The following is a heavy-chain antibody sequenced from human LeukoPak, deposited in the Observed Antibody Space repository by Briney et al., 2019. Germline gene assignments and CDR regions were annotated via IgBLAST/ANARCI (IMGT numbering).Heavy chain of an antibody. J-gene: IGHJ4*02. CDR1: GFTFDDYA. CDR3: AKARYSSSWYNTFDY. V-gene: IGHV3-9*01. D-gene: IGHD6-13*01. Sequence: GGSLRLSCAASGFTFDDYAMHWVRQAPGKGLEWVSGISWNSGSIGYADSVKGRFTISRDDAKNSLYLQMNSLRAEDTALYYCAKARYSSSWYNTFDYWGQGTLVTVSS. CDR2: ISWNSGSI.